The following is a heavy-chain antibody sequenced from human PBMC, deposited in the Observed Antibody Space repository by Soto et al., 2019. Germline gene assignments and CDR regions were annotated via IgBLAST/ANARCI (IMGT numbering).Heavy chain of an antibody. CDR3: AAGGGLPRYY. Sequence: QLQLQESGSGLVKPSQTLSLTCAGSGGSISSGGYSWSWIRQPPGKGLEWIGYIYHSGSTYYHPSLKRRVTISVDRAKHQFSLKLSSVTAADTAVYYCAAGGGLPRYYWGQGTLITVSS. J-gene: IGHJ4*02. CDR2: IYHSGST. D-gene: IGHD5-12*01. CDR1: GGSISSGGYS. V-gene: IGHV4-30-2*01.